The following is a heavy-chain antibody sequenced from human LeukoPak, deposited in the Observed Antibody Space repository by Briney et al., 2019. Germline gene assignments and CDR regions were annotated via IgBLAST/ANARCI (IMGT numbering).Heavy chain of an antibody. J-gene: IGHJ4*02. Sequence: PGGSLRLSCAASGFIFSNYAISWVRQAPGKGLEWVSVIRGPGNTTYYAGSVKGRFTISRDNSKNTLPLQMNSLRAEDTAVYYCAQNRGRYRGALVYWGQGTLVTVSS. CDR2: IRGPGNTT. CDR3: AQNRGRYRGALVY. D-gene: IGHD1-26*01. V-gene: IGHV3-23*01. CDR1: GFIFSNYA.